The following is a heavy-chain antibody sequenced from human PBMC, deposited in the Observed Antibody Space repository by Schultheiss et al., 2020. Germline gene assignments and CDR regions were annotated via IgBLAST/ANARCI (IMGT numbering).Heavy chain of an antibody. J-gene: IGHJ4*02. V-gene: IGHV3-48*02. CDR3: ARDRVEWGLYHFDS. Sequence: LRLSCAASGFTLSSYSMNWVRQAPGKGLEWVSYISSRSTTIYYADSVKGRFTISRDNAKNSLYLQVNSLRDEDTAVYYCARDRVEWGLYHFDSWGQGTLVTVSS. D-gene: IGHD1-26*01. CDR2: ISSRSTTI. CDR1: GFTLSSYS.